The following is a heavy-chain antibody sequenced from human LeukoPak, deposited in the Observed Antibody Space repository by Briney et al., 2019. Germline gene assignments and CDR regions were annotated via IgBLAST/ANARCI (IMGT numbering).Heavy chain of an antibody. D-gene: IGHD3-10*01. CDR2: IYYSGST. Sequence: SETLSLTCTVSGGSISSYYWSWIRQPPGKGLEWIGYIYYSGSTNYNPSLRSRVTISVDTSKNQFSLKLSSVTAADTAVYYCARDREYGTFDYWGQGTLVTVSS. J-gene: IGHJ4*02. CDR3: ARDREYGTFDY. CDR1: GGSISSYY. V-gene: IGHV4-59*01.